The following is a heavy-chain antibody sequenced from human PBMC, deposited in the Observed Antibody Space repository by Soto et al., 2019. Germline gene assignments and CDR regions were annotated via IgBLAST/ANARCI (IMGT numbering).Heavy chain of an antibody. J-gene: IGHJ4*02. D-gene: IGHD3-22*01. CDR1: GFTFSSYG. V-gene: IGHV3-33*01. CDR2: IWYDGSNK. Sequence: QVQLVESGGGVVQPGRSLRLSCAASGFTFSSYGMHWVRQAPGKGLEWVAVIWYDGSNKYYADSVKGRFTISRDNSKNTLYLQMNSLRAEDTAVYYCAREYYDSSGATGFDYWGQGSLVTVCS. CDR3: AREYYDSSGATGFDY.